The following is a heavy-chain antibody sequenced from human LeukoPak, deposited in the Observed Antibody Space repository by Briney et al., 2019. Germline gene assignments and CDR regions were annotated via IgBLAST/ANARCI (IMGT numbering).Heavy chain of an antibody. CDR1: GFSVSTDH. V-gene: IGHV3-53*01. J-gene: IGHJ4*02. CDR2: IYNDGSA. CDR3: ARVWELSYDY. Sequence: PGESLRLSCAASGFSVSTDHMSWVRQAPGKGLEWVSVIYNDGSAYYADTVKGRFTISRDNSKNTVDLLVNSLRAEDTAVYYCARVWELSYDYWGQGTLVTVSS. D-gene: IGHD1-26*01.